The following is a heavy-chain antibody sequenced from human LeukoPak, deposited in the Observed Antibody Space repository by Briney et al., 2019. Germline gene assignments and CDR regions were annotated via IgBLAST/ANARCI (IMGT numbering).Heavy chain of an antibody. CDR1: GGSISNGDYY. CDR3: ASLTRNFDILTGYGPYYFDF. J-gene: IGHJ4*02. V-gene: IGHV4-30-4*08. Sequence: SETLSLTCTVSGGSISNGDYYWSWIRQPPGKGLEWVGYIFYSGRTFYNPSLKSRVTISVDTSKTQFSLKLSSVTAADTAIYYCASLTRNFDILTGYGPYYFDFWGQGTLVTVSS. CDR2: IFYSGRT. D-gene: IGHD3-9*01.